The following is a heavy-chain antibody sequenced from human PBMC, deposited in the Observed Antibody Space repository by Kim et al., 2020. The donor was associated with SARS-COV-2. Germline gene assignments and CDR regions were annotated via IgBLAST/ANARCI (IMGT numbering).Heavy chain of an antibody. J-gene: IGHJ4*02. CDR3: AHFAVPADYVYDFWSGYYYYFDY. D-gene: IGHD3-3*01. CDR1: GFSLSTSGVG. Sequence: SGPTLVNPTQTLTLTCTFSGFSLSTSGVGVGWIRQPPGKALEWLALIYWDDDKRYSPSLKSRLTITKDTSKNQVVLTMTNMDPVDTATYYCAHFAVPADYVYDFWSGYYYYFDYWGQGTLVTVSS. CDR2: IYWDDDK. V-gene: IGHV2-5*02.